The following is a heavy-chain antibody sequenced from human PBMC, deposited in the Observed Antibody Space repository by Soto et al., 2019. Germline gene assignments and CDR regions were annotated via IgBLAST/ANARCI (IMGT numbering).Heavy chain of an antibody. D-gene: IGHD3-9*01. CDR2: IKSFADGGTT. CDR3: TRRPKAADIGVGSLDL. CDR1: GYSFTDAW. Sequence: EVKLVESGGDLVKPGGSLRLSCAASGYSFTDAWMNWVRQAPGKGLEWVGRIKSFADGGTTEYAAPVKGRFSISREDSTLTVFLQMNSLQTEDTAVYYCTRRPKAADIGVGSLDLWGRGTLVTVSA. V-gene: IGHV3-15*07. J-gene: IGHJ4*02.